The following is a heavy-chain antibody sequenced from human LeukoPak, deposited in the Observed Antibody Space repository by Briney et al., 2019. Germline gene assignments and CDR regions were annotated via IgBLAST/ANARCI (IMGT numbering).Heavy chain of an antibody. CDR1: AFTFSSYA. V-gene: IGHV3-64D*06. Sequence: PGGSLRLSCSPSAFTFSSYAMHWVPQAPGKGLEYVSAISRNGGGTNYADSVKDRFTISRDNSKNTLYLQMSSLRAEDTAVYYCAKAGSGSYYKSRSGMDVWGRGTTVIV. CDR3: AKAGSGSYYKSRSGMDV. CDR2: ISRNGGGT. D-gene: IGHD3-10*01. J-gene: IGHJ6*04.